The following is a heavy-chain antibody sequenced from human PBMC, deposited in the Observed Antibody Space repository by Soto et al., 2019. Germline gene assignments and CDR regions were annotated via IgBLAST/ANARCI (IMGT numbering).Heavy chain of an antibody. D-gene: IGHD3-22*01. CDR2: ISGSGGST. Sequence: GGSLRLSCAASGFTFSSYAMSWVRQAPGKGLEWVSAISGSGGSTYYADSVKGRFTISRDNSKNTLYLQMNSLRAKDTAVYYCAKMSGYYYDSSGYYLDYWGQGTLVTVSS. V-gene: IGHV3-23*01. CDR1: GFTFSSYA. CDR3: AKMSGYYYDSSGYYLDY. J-gene: IGHJ4*02.